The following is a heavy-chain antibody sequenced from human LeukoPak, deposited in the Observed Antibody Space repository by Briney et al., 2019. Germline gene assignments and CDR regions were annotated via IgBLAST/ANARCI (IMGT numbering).Heavy chain of an antibody. D-gene: IGHD3-16*01. CDR2: ISGSGDNT. CDR1: GFTFSGFA. V-gene: IGHV3-23*01. J-gene: IGHJ6*01. Sequence: GGSLRLSCAASGFTFSGFAMSWVRRTPGKGLEWVSGISGSGDNTLYAASVKGRFTISRDNSKNTLYLEMNSLRAEDTAIYFWAKMGGPPLPKDHKDVWGQGTTVTVSS. CDR3: AKMGGPPLPKDHKDV.